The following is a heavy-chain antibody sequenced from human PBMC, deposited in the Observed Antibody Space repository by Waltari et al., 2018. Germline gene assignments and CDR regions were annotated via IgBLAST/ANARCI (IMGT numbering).Heavy chain of an antibody. CDR2: IYYSGST. J-gene: IGHJ6*03. CDR3: ARTSYYYDSSGSIRGYYYYYMDV. CDR1: GRSISSYY. V-gene: IGHV4-59*13. Sequence: QVQLQESGPGRVKPSEPLSLTCTVAGRSISSYYWRWIRPPPAKGLAGVGYIYYSGSTNYNPSLKSRVTISVDTSKNQFSLKLSSVTAADTAVYYCARTSYYYDSSGSIRGYYYYYMDVWGKGTTVTVSS. D-gene: IGHD3-22*01.